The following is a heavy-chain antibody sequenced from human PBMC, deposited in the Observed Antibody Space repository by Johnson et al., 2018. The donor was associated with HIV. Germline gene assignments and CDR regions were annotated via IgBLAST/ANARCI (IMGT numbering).Heavy chain of an antibody. D-gene: IGHD3-22*01. J-gene: IGHJ3*02. CDR3: ARDPELDYFDNRAFDI. Sequence: QVQLVESGGGVVQPGGSLRLSCAASGFTFSNYGMHWVRQAPGKGLEWVAFIRYDESNKYYADSVKARFTISRDNVKNSLYLQMNSLRAEDTAVYYCARDPELDYFDNRAFDIWGQGTMVTVSS. CDR2: IRYDESNK. V-gene: IGHV3-30*02. CDR1: GFTFSNYG.